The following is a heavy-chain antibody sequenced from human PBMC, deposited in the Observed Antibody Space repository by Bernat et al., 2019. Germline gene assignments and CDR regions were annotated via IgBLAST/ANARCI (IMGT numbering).Heavy chain of an antibody. D-gene: IGHD3-10*01. Sequence: EVQVVESVGDLVQPGGSRRLSCAAPGFTFRTEPMYWGLQAPGEGLECVAKIRIDSSAMSYADSVKGRFTISRDNAKNSLYLQMNSLRAEETAVYYCVRDVYYAFDMWGKGKVVTVSS. J-gene: IGHJ3*02. V-gene: IGHV3-48*04. CDR3: VRDVYYAFDM. CDR2: IRIDSSAM. CDR1: GFTFRTEP.